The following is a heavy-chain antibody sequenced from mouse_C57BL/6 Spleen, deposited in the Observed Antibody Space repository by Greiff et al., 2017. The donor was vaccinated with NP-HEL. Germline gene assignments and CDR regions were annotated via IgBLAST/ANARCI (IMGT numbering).Heavy chain of an antibody. CDR1: GYSITSGYD. V-gene: IGHV3-1*01. CDR2: ISYSGST. J-gene: IGHJ3*01. Sequence: DVQLQESGPGMVKPSQSLSLTCTVTGYSITSGYDWHWIRHFPGNKLEWMGYISYSGSTNYNPSLKSRISITHDTSKNHFFLKLNSVTTEDTATYYCAREGSNYAFAYWGQGTLVTVSA. CDR3: AREGSNYAFAY. D-gene: IGHD2-5*01.